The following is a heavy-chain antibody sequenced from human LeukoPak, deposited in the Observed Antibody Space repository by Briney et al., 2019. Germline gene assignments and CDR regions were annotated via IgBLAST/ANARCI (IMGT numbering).Heavy chain of an antibody. D-gene: IGHD6-19*01. Sequence: GGSLRLSCAASGFTFSSYEMNWVRQAPGKGLEWVSYISSSGSTIYYADSVKGRFTISRDNAKNSLYLQMNSLRAEDTAVYYCARVVGVAWSERRPGQYYMDVWGKGTTVTVSS. CDR2: ISSSGSTI. J-gene: IGHJ6*03. CDR3: ARVVGVAWSERRPGQYYMDV. CDR1: GFTFSSYE. V-gene: IGHV3-48*03.